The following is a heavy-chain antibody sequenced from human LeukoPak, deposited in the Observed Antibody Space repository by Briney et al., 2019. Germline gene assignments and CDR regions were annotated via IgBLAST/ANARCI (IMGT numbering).Heavy chain of an antibody. D-gene: IGHD3-3*01. CDR1: GGSISSYY. V-gene: IGHV4-59*08. CDR2: IYYSGST. CDR3: ARHRPPEYYDFWSGYYTPGGMDV. J-gene: IGHJ6*02. Sequence: SETLSLTCTVSGGSISSYYWSWIRQPPGKGLEWIGYIYYSGSTNYNPSSKSRVTISVDTSKNQFSLKLSSVTAADTAVYYCARHRPPEYYDFWSGYYTPGGMDVWGQGTTVTVSS.